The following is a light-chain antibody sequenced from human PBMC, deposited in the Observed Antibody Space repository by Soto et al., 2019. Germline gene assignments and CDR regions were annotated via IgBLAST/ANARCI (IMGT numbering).Light chain of an antibody. Sequence: QSVLTQPPSASGTPGQGVTISCSGSTSNIGSNYVYWYQQLPGTAPKLLIYRNNQRPSGVPDRFSGSKFGTSASLAISGLRSDDEADYFCATWDDSLNGFYVFGTGTKLTVL. CDR2: RNN. CDR3: ATWDDSLNGFYV. V-gene: IGLV1-47*01. J-gene: IGLJ1*01. CDR1: TSNIGSNY.